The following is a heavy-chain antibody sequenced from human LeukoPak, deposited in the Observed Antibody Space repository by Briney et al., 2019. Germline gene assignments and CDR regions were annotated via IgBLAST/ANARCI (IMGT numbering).Heavy chain of an antibody. CDR3: AKVGAMAGGYYFDC. CDR2: ISWNGGKI. V-gene: IGHV3-9*01. D-gene: IGHD6-19*01. Sequence: GGSLRLSCEASGFTFDDYAMHWVRQAPGKGLEWVAGISWNGGKIDYADSMKGRFTISRDNAKNSLFLQMSSLRAEDTALYYCAKVGAMAGGYYFDCWGQGTLVTVSS. J-gene: IGHJ4*02. CDR1: GFTFDDYA.